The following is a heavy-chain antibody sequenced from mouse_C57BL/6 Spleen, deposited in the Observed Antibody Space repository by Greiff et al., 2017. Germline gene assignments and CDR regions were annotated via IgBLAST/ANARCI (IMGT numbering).Heavy chain of an antibody. J-gene: IGHJ3*01. D-gene: IGHD1-1*01. Sequence: QVQLQQSGAELVMPGASVKLSCKASGYTFTSYWMHWVKQRPGQGLEWIGEIDPSDSYTNYNQKFKGKSTLTVDKSSSTAYMQLSSLTSEDSAVYYCARKGNYGSSLFAYWGQGTLVTVSA. CDR1: GYTFTSYW. CDR3: ARKGNYGSSLFAY. V-gene: IGHV1-69*01. CDR2: IDPSDSYT.